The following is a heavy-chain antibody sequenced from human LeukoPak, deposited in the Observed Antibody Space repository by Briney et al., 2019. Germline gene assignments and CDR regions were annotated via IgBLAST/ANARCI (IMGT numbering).Heavy chain of an antibody. J-gene: IGHJ4*02. CDR1: GGSISSYY. Sequence: SQTLSLTCTVSGGSISSYYWSWIRQPPGKGLEWIGYIYYSGSTNYNPSLKSRVTISVDTSKNQFSLKLSSVTAADTAVYYCARSYSSGWYYFDYWGQGTLVTVSS. D-gene: IGHD6-19*01. CDR3: ARSYSSGWYYFDY. CDR2: IYYSGST. V-gene: IGHV4-59*01.